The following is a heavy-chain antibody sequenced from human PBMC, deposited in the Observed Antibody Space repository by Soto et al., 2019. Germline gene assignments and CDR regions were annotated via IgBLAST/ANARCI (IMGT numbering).Heavy chain of an antibody. J-gene: IGHJ6*03. CDR2: MNPNSGNT. CDR3: ARGRYNWNSYYYYYMDV. V-gene: IGHV1-8*01. CDR1: GYAFTSYD. D-gene: IGHD1-7*01. Sequence: ASVKVSCKASGYAFTSYDINWVRQATGQGLEWMGWMNPNSGNTGYAQKLQGRVTMTRNTSISTAYMELSSLRSEDTAVYYCARGRYNWNSYYYYYMDVWGKGTTVTVSS.